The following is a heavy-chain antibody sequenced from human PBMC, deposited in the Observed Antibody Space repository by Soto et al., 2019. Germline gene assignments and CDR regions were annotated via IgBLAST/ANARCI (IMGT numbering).Heavy chain of an antibody. CDR1: GGTFSSYA. J-gene: IGHJ5*02. Sequence: GASVKVSCKASGGTFSSYAISWVRQAPGQGLEWMGGIIPIFGTANYAQKFQGRVTITADESTSTAYMELSSLRSEDTAGYYCARGGRSTRSLQTHLRSPYHCFDPWGQGTLVTVSS. CDR2: IIPIFGTA. CDR3: ARGGRSTRSLQTHLRSPYHCFDP. D-gene: IGHD1-1*01. V-gene: IGHV1-69*13.